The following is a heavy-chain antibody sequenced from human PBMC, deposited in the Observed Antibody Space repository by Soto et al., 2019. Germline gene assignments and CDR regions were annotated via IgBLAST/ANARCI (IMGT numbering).Heavy chain of an antibody. CDR3: ARDRPQLPTHYYGMDV. D-gene: IGHD2-2*01. Sequence: QVQLVQSGAEVKKPGASVKVSCKASGYTFTSYGISWVRQAPGQGLEWMGWISAYHGNTNYAQKRQGRVTMTTDTSTSTADMELRSLRSDDTAVYYCARDRPQLPTHYYGMDVWGHGTTVTVSS. V-gene: IGHV1-18*01. J-gene: IGHJ6*02. CDR1: GYTFTSYG. CDR2: ISAYHGNT.